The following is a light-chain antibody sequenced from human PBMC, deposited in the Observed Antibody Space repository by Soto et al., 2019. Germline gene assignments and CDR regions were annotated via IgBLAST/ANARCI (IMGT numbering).Light chain of an antibody. J-gene: IGKJ5*01. CDR3: QQRHMWLIT. V-gene: IGKV3-11*01. CDR2: DAY. Sequence: VFKKSPVTLALSPGERATLSCRASQSFRGLLAWYQQKPGQAPRLLIYDAYNRATGIPPRFSGSGSGTDFTLTISSLEPEDSAVYYCQQRHMWLITFGQGTRLEIK. CDR1: QSFRGL.